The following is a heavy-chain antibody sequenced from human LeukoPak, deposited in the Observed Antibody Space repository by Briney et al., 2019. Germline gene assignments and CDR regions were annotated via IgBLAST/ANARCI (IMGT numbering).Heavy chain of an antibody. CDR1: GGSISSYY. V-gene: IGHV4-4*09. Sequence: SETLSLTCTVSGGSISSYYWSWIRQPPGKGLEWIGYIYTSGSTNYNPSLKSRVTISVDTSKNQFSLKLSSVTAADTAVYYCARLRYFDWLVTGWFDPWGQGTLVIVSS. CDR2: IYTSGST. CDR3: ARLRYFDWLVTGWFDP. D-gene: IGHD3-9*01. J-gene: IGHJ5*02.